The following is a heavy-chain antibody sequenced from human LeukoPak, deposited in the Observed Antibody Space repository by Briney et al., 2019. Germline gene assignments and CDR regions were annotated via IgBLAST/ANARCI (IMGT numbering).Heavy chain of an antibody. D-gene: IGHD3-9*01. CDR3: ARGRYVLRYFDWSTPDYFDY. Sequence: SETLSLTCAVYGGSFSGYYWSWIRQPPGKGLEWIGEINHSGSTNYNPSLKSRVTISVDTSKNQFSLKLRSVTAADTAVYYCARGRYVLRYFDWSTPDYFDYWGQGTLVTVSS. V-gene: IGHV4-34*01. CDR1: GGSFSGYY. CDR2: INHSGST. J-gene: IGHJ4*02.